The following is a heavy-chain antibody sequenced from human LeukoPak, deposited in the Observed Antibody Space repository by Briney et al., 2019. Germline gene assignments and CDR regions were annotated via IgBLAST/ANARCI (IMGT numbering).Heavy chain of an antibody. Sequence: PSETLSLTCTVSGGSISGYYWSWIRQPPGKGLEWIGEINHSGSTNYNPSLKSRVTISVDTSKNQFSLKLSSVTAADTAVYYCATVAAAGEYWYFDLWGRGTLVTVSS. CDR1: GGSISGYY. V-gene: IGHV4-34*01. CDR3: ATVAAAGEYWYFDL. D-gene: IGHD6-13*01. CDR2: INHSGST. J-gene: IGHJ2*01.